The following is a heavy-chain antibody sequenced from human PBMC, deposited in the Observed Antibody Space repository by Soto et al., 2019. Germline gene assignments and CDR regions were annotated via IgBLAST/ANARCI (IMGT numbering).Heavy chain of an antibody. J-gene: IGHJ4*02. CDR2: INAAYNST. CDR3: ARDRSSTWYRMSDS. Sequence: QVQLVQSGAEVKKPGASVKISCTASGYVFNKYAIHWVRQAPGQGLEWMGWINAAYNSTKYSGRFQDRITITMDTSASTAHMELGGLTSDDTGVYFCARDRSSTWYRMSDSWGQGTPITVSS. CDR1: GYVFNKYA. V-gene: IGHV1-3*01. D-gene: IGHD6-13*01.